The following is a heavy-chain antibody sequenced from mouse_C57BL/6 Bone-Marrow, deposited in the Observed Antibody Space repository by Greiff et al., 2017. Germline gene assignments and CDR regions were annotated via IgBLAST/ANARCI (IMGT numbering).Heavy chain of an antibody. D-gene: IGHD2-3*01. Sequence: VKVEESGPGLVAPSQSLSITCTVSGFSLTSYGVSWVRQPPGKGLEWLGVIWGDGSTNYHSALISRLSISKDNSKSQVFLKLNSLQTDDTATYYCAKPLMVSHYYAMDYWGQGTSVTVSS. CDR3: AKPLMVSHYYAMDY. V-gene: IGHV2-3*01. J-gene: IGHJ4*01. CDR1: GFSLTSYG. CDR2: IWGDGST.